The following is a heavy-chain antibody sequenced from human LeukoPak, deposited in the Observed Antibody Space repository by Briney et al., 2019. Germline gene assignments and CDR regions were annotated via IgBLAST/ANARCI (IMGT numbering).Heavy chain of an antibody. V-gene: IGHV5-51*01. CDR2: IYPGDSDT. CDR1: GYSFTSYW. CDR3: ARRKYYDSSGYRGGFDY. D-gene: IGHD3-22*01. Sequence: GESLKISCQGSGYSFTSYWIGWVRQMPGKGLECMGIIYPGDSDTRYSPSLQGQVTISAGRSISTAYLQWSSLKASDTAMYYCARRKYYDSSGYRGGFDYWGQGTLVTDSS. J-gene: IGHJ4*02.